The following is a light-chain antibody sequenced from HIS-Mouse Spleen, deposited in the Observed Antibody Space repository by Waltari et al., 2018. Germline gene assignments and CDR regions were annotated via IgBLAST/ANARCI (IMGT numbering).Light chain of an antibody. CDR2: RNN. CDR3: SSYTSSSTV. Sequence: QSVLTQPPSASGTPGQRVTISCSGSSSNIGSNSVYWYQQLPGTAPKLLIYRNNQRPSGVPDRFSGSKSGTSASLAISGLRSEDEADYYCSSYTSSSTVFGGGTKLTVL. V-gene: IGLV1-47*01. J-gene: IGLJ2*01. CDR1: SSNIGSNS.